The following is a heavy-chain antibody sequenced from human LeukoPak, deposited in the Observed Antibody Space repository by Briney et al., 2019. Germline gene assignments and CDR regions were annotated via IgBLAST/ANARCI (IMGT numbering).Heavy chain of an antibody. D-gene: IGHD6-19*01. Sequence: PGGSLRLSCAASGFTFSDYYMNWIRQAPGKGLERISTISRSSSYTNYADSVKGRFSISRDNAKNSLYLQMNSLGAEDTAVYYCAGGIAVAGTGFFDYWGQGTLVTVSS. CDR3: AGGIAVAGTGFFDY. V-gene: IGHV3-11*03. CDR2: ISRSSSYT. CDR1: GFTFSDYY. J-gene: IGHJ4*02.